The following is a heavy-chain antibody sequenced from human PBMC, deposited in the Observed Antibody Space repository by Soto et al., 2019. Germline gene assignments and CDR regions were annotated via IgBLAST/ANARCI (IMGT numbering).Heavy chain of an antibody. CDR2: IYHSGST. J-gene: IGHJ5*02. CDR3: ESKKIAGRRGGWFDP. D-gene: IGHD6-6*01. V-gene: IGHV4-4*02. Sequence: PSETLSLTCAVSGCSISSSNWWSWVRQPPGKGLEWVGEIYHSGSTNYNPSLKSRITISENNTKNQFSQKQSPVTAEATAFYYCESKKIAGRRGGWFDPWGQGTLVTVSS. CDR1: GCSISSSNW.